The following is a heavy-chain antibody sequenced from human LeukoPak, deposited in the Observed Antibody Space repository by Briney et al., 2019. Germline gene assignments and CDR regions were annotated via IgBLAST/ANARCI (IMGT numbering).Heavy chain of an antibody. CDR3: ARGTGDY. J-gene: IGHJ4*02. D-gene: IGHD1-1*01. Sequence: SETLSLTCTVSGGSISSSSYYWGWIRQPPGKGLEWLGSIYYSGSTYYNPSLKSRVTISVDTSKNQFSLKLSSVTAADTAVYYCARGTGDYWGQGTLVTVSS. CDR1: GGSISSSSYY. CDR2: IYYSGST. V-gene: IGHV4-39*01.